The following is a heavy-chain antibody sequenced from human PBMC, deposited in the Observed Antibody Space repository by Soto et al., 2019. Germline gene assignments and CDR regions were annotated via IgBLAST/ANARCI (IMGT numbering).Heavy chain of an antibody. D-gene: IGHD6-19*01. V-gene: IGHV1-69*13. CDR3: ATAPYSSGWYGGGYFDY. CDR2: IIPIFGTA. CDR1: GYTFSGYY. Sequence: SVKVSCKASGYTFSGYYIHWVRQAPGQGLEWIGGIIPIFGTANYAQKFQGRVTITADESTSTAYMELSSLRSEDTAVYYCATAPYSSGWYGGGYFDYWGQGTLVTVSS. J-gene: IGHJ4*02.